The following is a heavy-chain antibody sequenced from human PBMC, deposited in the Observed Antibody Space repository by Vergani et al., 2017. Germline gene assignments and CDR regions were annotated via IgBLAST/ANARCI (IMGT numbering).Heavy chain of an antibody. CDR1: GFTVSSNY. J-gene: IGHJ6*03. V-gene: IGHV3-53*02. CDR3: ARVVPYYYYMDV. Sequence: EVQLVETGGGLIQPGGSLRLSCAASGFTVSSNYMSWVRQAPGKGLEWVSVIYSGGSTYYADSVKGRFTISRDNSKNTLYLQMNSLRAEDTAVYYCARVVPYYYYMDVWGKGTTVTVSS. CDR2: IYSGGST.